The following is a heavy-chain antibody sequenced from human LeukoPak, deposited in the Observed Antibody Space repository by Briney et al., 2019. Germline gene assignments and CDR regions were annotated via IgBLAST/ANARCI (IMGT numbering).Heavy chain of an antibody. Sequence: SETLSLTCAVYGGSFSGYYWSWIRQPPGKGLEWIGEINHSGSTNYNPSLKSRVTISVDTSKNQFSLKLSSVTAADTAVYYCARGLYYDSSGSVNAFDIWGQRTIVAVSS. CDR1: GGSFSGYY. D-gene: IGHD3-22*01. CDR2: INHSGST. J-gene: IGHJ3*02. CDR3: ARGLYYDSSGSVNAFDI. V-gene: IGHV4-34*01.